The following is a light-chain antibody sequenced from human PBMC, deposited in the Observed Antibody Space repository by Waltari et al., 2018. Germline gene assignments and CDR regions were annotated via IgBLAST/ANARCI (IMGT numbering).Light chain of an antibody. CDR1: LAISSY. J-gene: IGKJ4*01. CDR2: ASS. V-gene: IGKV1-8*01. Sequence: AIRITQSPSSLSASTGDRVTITCRPSLAISSYLAWYQQKPGKAPKLLIYASSTLQSGVPSRFSGNGSGTNFTLTIGCLQSEDFATYFCQQYYGDPLTFGGGTKVEI. CDR3: QQYYGDPLT.